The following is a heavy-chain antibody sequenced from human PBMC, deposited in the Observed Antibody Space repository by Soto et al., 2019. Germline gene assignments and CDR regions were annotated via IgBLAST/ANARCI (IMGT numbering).Heavy chain of an antibody. CDR2: IVVGSGNT. V-gene: IGHV1-58*01. CDR1: GFTFTSSA. Sequence: SVKVSCKASGFTFTSSAVQWVRQARGQRLEWIGWIVVGSGNTNYAQKFQERVTITRDMSTSTAYMELSSLRSEDTAVYYCAAEENSSSTIYYGMDVWGQGTTVTVSS. CDR3: AAEENSSSTIYYGMDV. J-gene: IGHJ6*02. D-gene: IGHD6-6*01.